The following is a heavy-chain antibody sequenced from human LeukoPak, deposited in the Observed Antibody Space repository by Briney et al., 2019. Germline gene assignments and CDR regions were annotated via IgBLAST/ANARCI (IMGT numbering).Heavy chain of an antibody. Sequence: SETLSLTCTVSGGSMISADTYWTWIRQSPGEGLEWIGYFYYNGRTYYNPSLKSRVTISGDTSKNQFSLKLNSVTAADTAVYYCTRDPTVTSGGDWYFDLWGRGTLVTVSS. J-gene: IGHJ2*01. D-gene: IGHD4-17*01. CDR3: TRDPTVTSGGDWYFDL. CDR2: FYYNGRT. CDR1: GGSMISADTY. V-gene: IGHV4-30-4*01.